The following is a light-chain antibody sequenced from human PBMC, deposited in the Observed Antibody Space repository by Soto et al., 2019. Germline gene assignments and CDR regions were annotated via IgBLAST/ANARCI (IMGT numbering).Light chain of an antibody. J-gene: IGLJ1*01. Sequence: QSALTQPASVSGSPGQSITISCTGTSSDVGGHNYVSWYQQHPDKDPKLIIYEVSLRPSGASSRFSGSKSGNTASLTISGFQAEDEADYYCNSYTTSSTYVFGTGTKLTVL. CDR2: EVS. CDR1: SSDVGGHNY. V-gene: IGLV2-14*01. CDR3: NSYTTSSTYV.